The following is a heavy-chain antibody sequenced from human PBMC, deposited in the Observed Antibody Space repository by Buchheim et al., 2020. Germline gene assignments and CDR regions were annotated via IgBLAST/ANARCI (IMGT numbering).Heavy chain of an antibody. CDR3: TTNPGTWGDH. CDR2: LSRRPSGATS. D-gene: IGHD3-16*01. V-gene: IGHV3-15*07. CDR1: GLNFNDAW. Sequence: EVQLVESGGGLVQPGGSLRLSCAVSGLNFNDAWLNWARQAPGKGLEWVGLLSRRPSGATSDYAAAVEGRFTISRDDSQATLFLQMDSLKSEDTGVYYCTTNPGTWGDHWGQGTL. J-gene: IGHJ4*02.